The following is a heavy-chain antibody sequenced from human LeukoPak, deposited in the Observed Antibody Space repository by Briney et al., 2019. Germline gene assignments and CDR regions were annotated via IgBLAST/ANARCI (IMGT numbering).Heavy chain of an antibody. CDR1: GFIFSSYA. CDR2: ISYDGSNK. D-gene: IGHD5-24*01. V-gene: IGHV3-30-3*01. J-gene: IGHJ4*02. Sequence: GRSLRLSCAASGFIFSSYAMHWVRQAPGKGLEWVAFISYDGSNKHYAEPVQGRFTISRDNSKNTLYLQMNSLRPEDTAVYYCARARLGYNRGPFDYRGQGILVTVSS. CDR3: ARARLGYNRGPFDY.